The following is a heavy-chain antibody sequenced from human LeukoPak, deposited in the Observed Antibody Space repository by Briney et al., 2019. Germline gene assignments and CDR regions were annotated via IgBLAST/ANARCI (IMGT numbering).Heavy chain of an antibody. CDR2: ISSSGSTI. V-gene: IGHV3-48*03. CDR3: ASNSGSAGPLYFDY. D-gene: IGHD1-26*01. J-gene: IGHJ4*02. Sequence: GESLRLSCAASGFTFSSYEMNWVRQAPGKGLEWVSYISSSGSTIYYADSVKGRFTISRDNAKSSLYLQMNSLRAEDTAVYYCASNSGSAGPLYFDYWGQGALVTVSS. CDR1: GFTFSSYE.